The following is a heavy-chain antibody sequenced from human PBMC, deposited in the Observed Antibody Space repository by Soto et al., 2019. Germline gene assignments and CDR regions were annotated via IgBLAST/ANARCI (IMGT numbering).Heavy chain of an antibody. J-gene: IGHJ5*02. CDR2: IYYSGST. V-gene: IGHV4-59*08. Sequence: PSETLSLTCTVSGGSISSYYWSWIRQPPGKGLEWIGYIYYSGSTNYNPSLKSRVTISVDTSKNQFSLKLSSVTAADTAVYYCATYNWNYVANWFDPWGQGTLVTVSS. D-gene: IGHD1-7*01. CDR3: ATYNWNYVANWFDP. CDR1: GGSISSYY.